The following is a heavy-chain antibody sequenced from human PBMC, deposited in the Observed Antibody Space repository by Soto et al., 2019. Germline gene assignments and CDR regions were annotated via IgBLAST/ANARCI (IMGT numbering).Heavy chain of an antibody. V-gene: IGHV3-49*03. J-gene: IGHJ4*02. CDR2: ARGRAYRGTT. D-gene: IGHD5-12*01. CDR3: TRGIRAYETSPLFFDY. CDR1: GFTFGGYA. Sequence: GVSLTLSCSASGFTFGGYAMSWFRQAPGKGLEWLGFARGRAYRGTTEYAASVRGRFTISRDNSKSIVYLQMDSLRTEYTAVYYCTRGIRAYETSPLFFDYWGQGTQVAVSS.